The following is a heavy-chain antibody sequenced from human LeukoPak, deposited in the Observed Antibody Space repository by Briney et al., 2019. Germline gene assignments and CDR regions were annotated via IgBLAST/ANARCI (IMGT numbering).Heavy chain of an antibody. CDR1: GYTFTTYW. V-gene: IGHV5-51*01. CDR2: IYPRDSDT. D-gene: IGHD6-19*01. CDR3: ARPRSSGWYGIDY. J-gene: IGHJ4*02. Sequence: EESLKISCKGSGYTFTTYWIGWVRQMPGKGLEWMGIIYPRDSDTRYSPSFQGQVTISTDKSISTAYLQWSSLKASDTAMYYCARPRSSGWYGIDYWGQGTLVTVSS.